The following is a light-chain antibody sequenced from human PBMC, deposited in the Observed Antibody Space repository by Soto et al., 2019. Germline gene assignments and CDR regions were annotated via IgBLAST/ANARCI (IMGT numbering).Light chain of an antibody. CDR3: SSYTIRSTLLYV. CDR1: SSDVGGYNY. Sequence: QSALTQPASVSGSPGQSITISCTGTSSDVGGYNYVSWYQQHPGKAPKLMIYDVSNRPSGVSNHFSGSKSGNTSSLTISGLQAEDEADYYCSSYTIRSTLLYVFGTGTKLTVL. J-gene: IGLJ1*01. V-gene: IGLV2-14*01. CDR2: DVS.